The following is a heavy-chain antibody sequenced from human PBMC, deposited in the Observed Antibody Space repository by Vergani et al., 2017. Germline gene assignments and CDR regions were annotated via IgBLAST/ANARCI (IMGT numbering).Heavy chain of an antibody. J-gene: IGHJ4*02. Sequence: EVQLLESGGGLVQPGGSLRLSCAASGFTFTNFAMTWVRQAPGEGLEWVSGISGSGGFTYYADSVKGRFTISRDNSKNTMFLQMNNLRAEDTAVYYCAKDNVPGYYDSSGYCDYWGQETLVTVSS. V-gene: IGHV3-23*01. CDR1: GFTFTNFA. D-gene: IGHD3-22*01. CDR3: AKDNVPGYYDSSGYCDY. CDR2: ISGSGGFT.